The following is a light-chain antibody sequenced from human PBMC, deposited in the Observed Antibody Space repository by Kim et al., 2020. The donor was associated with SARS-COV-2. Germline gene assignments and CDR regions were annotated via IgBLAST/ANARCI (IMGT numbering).Light chain of an antibody. J-gene: IGLJ2*01. CDR3: QSFDSSVSGYVV. CDR1: SSNIGAGYD. V-gene: IGLV1-40*01. Sequence: FTISCTGSSSNIGAGYDVKWYQHLPGTAPKLLIYGNYIRPSGVPDRFSGSKSGTSGSLAITGLQADDEADYYCQSFDSSVSGYVVFGGGTKLTVL. CDR2: GNY.